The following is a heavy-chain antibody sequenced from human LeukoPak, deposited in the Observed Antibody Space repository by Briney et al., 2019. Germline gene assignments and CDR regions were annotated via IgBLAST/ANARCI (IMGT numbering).Heavy chain of an antibody. CDR2: IYYSGST. CDR3: ARVDYDFWSGYYTGTAFDI. D-gene: IGHD3-3*01. V-gene: IGHV4-59*13. Sequence: SETLSLTCTVSGGSISSYYWSWLRQPPGKGLEWIGYIYYSGSTNYNPSLKSRVTISVDTSKNQFSLKLSSVTAADTAVYYRARVDYDFWSGYYTGTAFDIWGQGTMVSVSS. J-gene: IGHJ3*02. CDR1: GGSISSYY.